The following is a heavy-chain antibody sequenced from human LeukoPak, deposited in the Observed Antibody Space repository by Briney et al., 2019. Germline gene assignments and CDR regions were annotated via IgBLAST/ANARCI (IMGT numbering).Heavy chain of an antibody. CDR2: INPNSGGT. Sequence: ASVKVSCKASGYTFTGYYMHWVRQAPGQGLEWMGWINPNSGGTIYAQKFQGRVTMTRDTSISTAYMELSRLRSDDTAVYYCARVISSGWYFDYWGQGTLVTVSS. CDR1: GYTFTGYY. V-gene: IGHV1-2*02. CDR3: ARVISSGWYFDY. J-gene: IGHJ4*02. D-gene: IGHD6-19*01.